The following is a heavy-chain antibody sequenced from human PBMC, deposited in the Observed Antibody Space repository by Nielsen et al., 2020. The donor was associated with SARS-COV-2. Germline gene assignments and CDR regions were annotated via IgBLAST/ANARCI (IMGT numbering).Heavy chain of an antibody. CDR1: GFTFSSYG. D-gene: IGHD5-12*01. J-gene: IGHJ3*02. CDR3: AREGGYGAFDI. V-gene: IGHV3-33*01. CDR2: IWYDGSNK. Sequence: GESLKISCAASGFTFSSYGMHWVRQAPGKGLEWVAVIWYDGSNKYYADSVKGRFTISRDNSKNTLYLQMNSLRAGDTAVYYCAREGGYGAFDIWGQGTMVTV.